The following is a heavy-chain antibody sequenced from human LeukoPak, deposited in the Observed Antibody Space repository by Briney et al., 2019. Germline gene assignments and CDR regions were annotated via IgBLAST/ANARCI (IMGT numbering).Heavy chain of an antibody. D-gene: IGHD4-17*01. CDR2: IYSGGGT. CDR3: ARGRGLRVAFDI. V-gene: IGHV3-53*04. J-gene: IGHJ3*02. CDR1: GFTFSSNY. Sequence: PXXSLRLSCAASGFTFSSNYMSWVRQAPGKGLEWVSVIYSGGGTYYADSVKGRFTISRHNSKNTLYLQMNSLRAEDTAVYYCARGRGLRVAFDIWGQGTMVTVSS.